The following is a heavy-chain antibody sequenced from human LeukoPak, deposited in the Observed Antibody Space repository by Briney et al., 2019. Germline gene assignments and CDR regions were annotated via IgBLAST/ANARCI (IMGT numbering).Heavy chain of an antibody. V-gene: IGHV1-2*04. CDR2: INPNSGGT. CDR1: GYTFTGYY. Sequence: ASVKVSCKASGYTFTGYYMHWVRQAPGQGLEWMGWINPNSGGTNYAQKFQGWVTMTRDTSISTAYMELSRLRSDDTAVYYCARDAALTYYYGSGSYPHYWGQGTLVTASS. CDR3: ARDAALTYYYGSGSYPHY. J-gene: IGHJ4*02. D-gene: IGHD3-10*01.